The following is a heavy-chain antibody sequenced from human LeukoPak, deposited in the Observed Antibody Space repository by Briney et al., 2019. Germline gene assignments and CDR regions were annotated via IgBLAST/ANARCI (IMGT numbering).Heavy chain of an antibody. CDR1: GYSISSGYY. CDR3: ARPPSYSNYVFDH. D-gene: IGHD4-11*01. V-gene: IGHV4-38-2*01. Sequence: PSETLSLTCAVSGYSISSGYYWGWIRQPPGKGLEWIGSIYHSGSTYYNPSLKSRVTISVDTSKNQFSLKLSSVTAADTAVYYCARPPSYSNYVFDHWGQGTLVTVSS. J-gene: IGHJ4*02. CDR2: IYHSGST.